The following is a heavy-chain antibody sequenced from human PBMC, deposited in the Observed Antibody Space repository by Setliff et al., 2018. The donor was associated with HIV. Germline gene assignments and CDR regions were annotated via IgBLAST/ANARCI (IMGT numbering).Heavy chain of an antibody. CDR1: GGSITSGNYY. V-gene: IGHV4-61*02. Sequence: TLSLTCTVSGGSITSGNYYWSWIRQPAGKGLEWIGRIYITGSTNYNPSLKSRVSISVDTSKKQFSLKLSSVTAADTAVYYCARSLQYFDWSLQYWGQGTLVTVSS. D-gene: IGHD3-9*01. J-gene: IGHJ4*02. CDR2: IYITGST. CDR3: ARSLQYFDWSLQY.